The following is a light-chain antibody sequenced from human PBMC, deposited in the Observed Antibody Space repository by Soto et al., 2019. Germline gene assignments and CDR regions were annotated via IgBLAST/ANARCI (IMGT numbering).Light chain of an antibody. CDR1: QSNSSSY. CDR2: GAS. CDR3: QQYGSSPLYT. Sequence: EIVLTQSPGTQSLSPGERATLSCRASQSNSSSYLAWYQQKPGQAPRLLIYGASSRATGIPDRFSGSGSGTDFTLTISRLEPEDFAVYYCQQYGSSPLYTFGQGTKLEIK. J-gene: IGKJ2*01. V-gene: IGKV3-20*01.